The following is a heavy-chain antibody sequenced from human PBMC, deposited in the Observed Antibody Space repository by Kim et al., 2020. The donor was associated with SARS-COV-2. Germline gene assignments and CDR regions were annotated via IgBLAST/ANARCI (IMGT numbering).Heavy chain of an antibody. CDR2: INHSGST. D-gene: IGHD2-2*02. J-gene: IGHJ4*02. V-gene: IGHV4-34*01. CDR1: GGSFSGYY. Sequence: SETLSLTCAVYGGSFSGYYWSWIRQPPGKGLEWIGEINHSGSTNYNPSLKSRVTISVDTSKNQFSLKLSSVTAADTAVYYCARLYGKRVRGEDYWGQGTLVTVSS. CDR3: ARLYGKRVRGEDY.